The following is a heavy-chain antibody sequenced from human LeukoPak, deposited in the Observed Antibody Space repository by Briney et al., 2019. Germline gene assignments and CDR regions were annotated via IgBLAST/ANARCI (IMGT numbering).Heavy chain of an antibody. CDR3: ARGSWVDTAMVPFDY. D-gene: IGHD5-18*01. Sequence: GASVKVSCKASGGTFSSYAISWVRQAPGQGLEWMGGIIPIFGTANYAQKFQGRVTITADESTSTAYMELSSLRSEDTAVYYCARGSWVDTAMVPFDYWGQGTLVTVSS. CDR2: IIPIFGTA. CDR1: GGTFSSYA. J-gene: IGHJ4*02. V-gene: IGHV1-69*13.